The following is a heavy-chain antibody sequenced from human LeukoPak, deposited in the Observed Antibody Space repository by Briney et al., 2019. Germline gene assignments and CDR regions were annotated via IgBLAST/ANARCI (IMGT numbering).Heavy chain of an antibody. CDR3: ARNNGMDV. CDR2: VNRDGSET. J-gene: IGHJ6*02. V-gene: IGHV3-7*03. Sequence: GGSLRLSCVASGFCFNNYRMTWVRQVPGRGPEWVANVNRDGSETYYLDSVKGRFTISKDNAKNSLYLQMNSLRAEDTALYHCARNNGMDVWGQGTTVIVSS. CDR1: GFCFNNYR.